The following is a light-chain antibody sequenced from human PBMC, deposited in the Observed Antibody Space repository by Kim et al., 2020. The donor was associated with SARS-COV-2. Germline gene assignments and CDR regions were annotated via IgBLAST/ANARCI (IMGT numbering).Light chain of an antibody. J-gene: IGKJ2*01. CDR2: AAS. Sequence: DIQMTQSPSSLSASVGDRVTITCRASHHINSYLTWYQQKPGKAPKLLISAASNLRSDVPSRFGGSGSGTDFTLIISSLQPEDFATYYCQQNYNTPYTFGQGTKLEI. CDR1: HHINSY. V-gene: IGKV1-39*01. CDR3: QQNYNTPYT.